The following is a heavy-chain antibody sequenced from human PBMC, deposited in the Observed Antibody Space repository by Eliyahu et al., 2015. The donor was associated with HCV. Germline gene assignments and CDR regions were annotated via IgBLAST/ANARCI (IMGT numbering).Heavy chain of an antibody. V-gene: IGHV3-23*01. CDR1: GFTFVQXA. D-gene: IGHD2-15*01. CDR2: ITSEGA. Sequence: EVQLLESGGGSVQPGESLRLSCTXXGFTFVQXAXXWVRQAPGKGLEWFSTITSEGAFYADSVKGRFTISRDNSKTTLYLQMTSLRVEDTALYYCAKKGMFCTGGNCYSEKWYNHMDVWGQGTTVTVSS. CDR3: AKKGMFCTGGNCYSEKWYNHMDV. J-gene: IGHJ6*03.